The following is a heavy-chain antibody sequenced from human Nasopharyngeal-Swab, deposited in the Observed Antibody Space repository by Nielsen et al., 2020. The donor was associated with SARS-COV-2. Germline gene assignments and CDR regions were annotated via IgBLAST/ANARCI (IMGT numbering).Heavy chain of an antibody. J-gene: IGHJ6*02. CDR3: AKDQAKYYYYGMDV. Sequence: GESLKISCAASGFSFSNYAMSWVRQAPGNGLEWVSVLYSGGSRTYYADSVKGRFTISRDNSKSTLFLQMNSLRAEDTAVYYCAKDQAKYYYYGMDVWGQGTTVTVAS. V-gene: IGHV3-23*03. CDR1: GFSFSNYA. CDR2: LYSGGSRT.